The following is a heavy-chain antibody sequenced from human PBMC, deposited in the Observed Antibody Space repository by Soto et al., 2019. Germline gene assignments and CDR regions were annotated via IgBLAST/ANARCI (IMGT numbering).Heavy chain of an antibody. CDR1: GFTFSSFA. CDR3: ANRKLETSPCGHAFDV. CDR2: ISGSGGST. V-gene: IGHV3-23*01. J-gene: IGHJ3*01. Sequence: GSLRLSCAASGFTFSSFAMSWVRQAPGKGLEWVSAISGSGGSTFYPDSVKGRFTISRDNSKNTLYLQMNSLRAEDTAVYYCANRKLETSPCGHAFDVWGKGKMVTVSS. D-gene: IGHD1-7*01.